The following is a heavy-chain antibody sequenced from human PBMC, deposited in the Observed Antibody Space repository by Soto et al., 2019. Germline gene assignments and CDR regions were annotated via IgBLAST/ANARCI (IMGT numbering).Heavy chain of an antibody. V-gene: IGHV1-69*12. CDR3: ARGEYGDLLYYYYGMYD. CDR2: IIPIFGTA. CDR1: GGTFSSYA. D-gene: IGHD4-17*01. J-gene: IGHJ6*02. Sequence: QVQLVQSVAEVKKPGSSVKVSCKASGGTFSSYAISWVRQAPGQGLEWMGGIIPIFGTANYAQKFQGRVTITADESTSTAYMELSSLRSEDKAVSYCARGEYGDLLYYYYGMYDWGQGTTVTVSS.